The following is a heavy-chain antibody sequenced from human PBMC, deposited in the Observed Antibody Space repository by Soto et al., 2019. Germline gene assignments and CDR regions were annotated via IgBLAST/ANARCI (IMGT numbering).Heavy chain of an antibody. D-gene: IGHD2-2*01. V-gene: IGHV4-30-2*01. Sequence: PSETLSLTCAVSGGSISSCGYSWSWIRHPPGKGLEWIGYIYHSGSTYYNPSLKSRVTISVDRSKNQFSLKLSSVTAADTAVYYCARGRAAIWFDPWGQGTLVTVSS. CDR2: IYHSGST. CDR1: GGSISSCGYS. J-gene: IGHJ5*02. CDR3: ARGRAAIWFDP.